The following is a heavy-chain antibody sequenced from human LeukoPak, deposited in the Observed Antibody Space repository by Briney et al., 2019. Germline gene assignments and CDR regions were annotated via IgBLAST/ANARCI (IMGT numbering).Heavy chain of an antibody. Sequence: SETLSLTCAVYGGSFSGYYWSWIRQPPGKGLEWIGSIYYSGSTYYNPSLKSRVTISVDTSKNQFSLKLSSVTAADTAVYYCARDGGYYGSGSYYWGQGTLVTVSS. CDR2: IYYSGST. CDR3: ARDGGYYGSGSYY. V-gene: IGHV4-34*01. J-gene: IGHJ4*02. CDR1: GGSFSGYY. D-gene: IGHD3-10*01.